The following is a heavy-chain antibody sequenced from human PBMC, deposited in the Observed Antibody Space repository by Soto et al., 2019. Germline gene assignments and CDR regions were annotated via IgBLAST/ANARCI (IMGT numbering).Heavy chain of an antibody. D-gene: IGHD5-12*01. CDR2: IYYSGST. J-gene: IGHJ5*02. V-gene: IGHV4-39*01. CDR3: ARRGATTTPDNWFDP. Sequence: SETLSLTCTVSGGSISSSSYYWGWIRQPPGKGLEWIGSIYYSGSTYYNPSLKSRVTISVDTSKNQFSLKLSSVTAADTAVYYCARRGATTTPDNWFDPWGQGTLVTVSS. CDR1: GGSISSSSYY.